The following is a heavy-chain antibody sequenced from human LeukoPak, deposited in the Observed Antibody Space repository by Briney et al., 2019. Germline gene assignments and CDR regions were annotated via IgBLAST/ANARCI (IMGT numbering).Heavy chain of an antibody. D-gene: IGHD3-22*01. V-gene: IGHV1-18*01. CDR1: GYTFTSCG. J-gene: IGHJ4*02. CDR2: ISAYNGNT. Sequence: ASVKVSCKASGYTFTSCGISWVRQAPGQGLEWMGWISAYNGNTNYAQKLQGRVTMTTDTSTSTAYMELRSLRSDDTAVYYCARAEDSSGYVGFDYWGQGTLVTVSS. CDR3: ARAEDSSGYVGFDY.